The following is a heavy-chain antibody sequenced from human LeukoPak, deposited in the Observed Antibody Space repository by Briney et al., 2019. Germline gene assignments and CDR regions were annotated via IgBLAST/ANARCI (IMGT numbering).Heavy chain of an antibody. CDR3: ARGRGSITSRSGNWFDP. Sequence: SETLSLTCTVSGGSISSSSYYWGWIRQPPGKGLEGIGSIYYSGSTYYNPSLKCRVTISVDTSKNQFSLKLSSVPAADTAVYYCARGRGSITSRSGNWFDPWGQATLVTVSS. CDR1: GGSISSSSYY. J-gene: IGHJ5*02. D-gene: IGHD2-2*01. CDR2: IYYSGST. V-gene: IGHV4-39*01.